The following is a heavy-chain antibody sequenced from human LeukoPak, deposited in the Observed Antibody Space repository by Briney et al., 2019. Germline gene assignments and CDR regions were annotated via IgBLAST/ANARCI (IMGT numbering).Heavy chain of an antibody. D-gene: IGHD1-26*01. CDR1: GFTFSHYS. Sequence: GGSLRLSCAASGFTFSHYSMNWVRQAPGKGLEWVSSISSSSSYIYYADSVKGRFTVSRNNAKNSLYLQMDSLRAEDTAVYYCARVFSGTYLNYHHFDYWGQGTLVTVSS. CDR2: ISSSSSYI. J-gene: IGHJ4*02. V-gene: IGHV3-21*01. CDR3: ARVFSGTYLNYHHFDY.